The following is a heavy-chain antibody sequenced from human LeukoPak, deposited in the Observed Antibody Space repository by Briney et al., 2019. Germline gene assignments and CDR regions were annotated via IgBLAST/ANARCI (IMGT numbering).Heavy chain of an antibody. J-gene: IGHJ4*02. CDR2: ISGSGSGGST. D-gene: IGHD6-19*01. CDR1: GFTFSSSA. CDR3: AKSPYSSGWYVVDY. Sequence: GGSLRLSCAASGFTFSSSAMSWVRQAPGKGLEWVSSISGSGSGGSTYYADSVKGRFTISRDNSKNTLYLQMNSLRAEDTAVYYCAKSPYSSGWYVVDYWGQGTLVTVSS. V-gene: IGHV3-23*01.